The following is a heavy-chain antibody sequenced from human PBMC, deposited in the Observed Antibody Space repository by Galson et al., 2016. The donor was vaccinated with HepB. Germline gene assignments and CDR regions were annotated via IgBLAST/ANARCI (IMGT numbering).Heavy chain of an antibody. CDR1: GFTFSTYG. CDR2: ISCDGGNK. V-gene: IGHV3-30-3*02. D-gene: IGHD1-26*01. Sequence: SLRLSCAASGFTFSTYGMHWVRQGPGKGLEWVSVISCDGGNKYYADPVKGRFTISRDISKNTLYPQMNSLRAEDTAVYYCAKNSLRVMVGAADYWGQGTLVTVSS. CDR3: AKNSLRVMVGAADY. J-gene: IGHJ4*02.